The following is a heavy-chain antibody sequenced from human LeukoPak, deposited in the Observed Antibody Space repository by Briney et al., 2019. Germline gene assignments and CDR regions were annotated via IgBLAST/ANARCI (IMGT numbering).Heavy chain of an antibody. CDR2: IYYSGST. Sequence: SETLSLTCTVSGGSISGYYWSWIRQPPGKGLEWIGYIYYSGSTNYNPSLKSRVTISLDTSKNQFSLKLTSVTAADTAVYYCARRAYGSGSYPFDPWGQGTLVTVSS. V-gene: IGHV4-59*08. CDR1: GGSISGYY. D-gene: IGHD3-10*01. J-gene: IGHJ5*02. CDR3: ARRAYGSGSYPFDP.